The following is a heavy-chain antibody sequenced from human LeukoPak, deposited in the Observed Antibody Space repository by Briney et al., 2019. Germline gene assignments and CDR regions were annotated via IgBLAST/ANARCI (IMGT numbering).Heavy chain of an antibody. CDR1: GFTFSNYG. Sequence: GGSLRLSCAASGFTFSNYGIHWVRQVPGKGLEWVAIIWSDGSNKYYADSVKGRFTISRDNSKNTLHLQMNSLRAEDTAVYYCAREPICSTSCDGYFDYWGQGTLVTVSS. J-gene: IGHJ4*02. V-gene: IGHV3-33*01. CDR3: AREPICSTSCDGYFDY. D-gene: IGHD2-2*01. CDR2: IWSDGSNK.